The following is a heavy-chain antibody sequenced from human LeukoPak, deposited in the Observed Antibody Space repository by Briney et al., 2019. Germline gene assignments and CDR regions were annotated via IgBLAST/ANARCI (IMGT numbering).Heavy chain of an antibody. CDR1: GFTFADYA. CDR2: IRSKAYGGTT. V-gene: IGHV3-49*03. CDR3: GRAPRPVAWNWFDP. Sequence: GGSLRLSCRTSGFTFADYALSWFRQAPGEGLEWVGFIRSKAYGGTTENAASLKDRFTISRDDSTSVAYLHMKSLKTEDTAVYYCGRAPRPVAWNWFDPWGQGTLVTVSS. D-gene: IGHD2-15*01. J-gene: IGHJ5*02.